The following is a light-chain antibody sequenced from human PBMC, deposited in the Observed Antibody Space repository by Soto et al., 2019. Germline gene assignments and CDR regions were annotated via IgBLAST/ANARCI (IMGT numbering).Light chain of an antibody. V-gene: IGLV2-11*01. CDR1: SSDVGTYNY. J-gene: IGLJ2*01. CDR3: CSYAGSYTLV. CDR2: DVS. Sequence: QSALTQPRSVSGSPGQSVTISCTGTSSDVGTYNYVSWYQQHPGKAPKLMIYDVSKRPSGVPDRFSGSKSGNTASLTISGLQAEDGADYYCCSYAGSYTLVFGGGTKLTVL.